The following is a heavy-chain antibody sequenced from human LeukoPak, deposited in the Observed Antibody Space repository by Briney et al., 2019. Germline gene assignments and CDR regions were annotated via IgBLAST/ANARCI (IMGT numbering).Heavy chain of an antibody. V-gene: IGHV6-1*01. Sequence: SQTLSLTCAISGDSVSSNSVTWSWIRQSPSRGLEWLGRTYYRSTWYNDYAVSVRGRITVNPDTSKNQFSLHLNTVTPEDTAVYYCARRLTQYDCFDPWGQGILVTVSS. CDR1: GDSVSSNSVT. CDR3: ARRLTQYDCFDP. J-gene: IGHJ5*02. D-gene: IGHD2-2*01. CDR2: TYYRSTWYN.